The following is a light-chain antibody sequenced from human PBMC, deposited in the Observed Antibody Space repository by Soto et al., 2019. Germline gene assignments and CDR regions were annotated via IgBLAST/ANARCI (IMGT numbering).Light chain of an antibody. J-gene: IGKJ1*01. CDR3: QQYGSSSWT. CDR2: GAS. V-gene: IGKV3-15*01. CDR1: QSVSTN. Sequence: EIVLTQSPATLSLSPGERATLSCRASQSVSTNLAWYQQRPGQAPRLLIYGASTRANGIPGRFSGSKSGTEFTLTISSLQSEDFAVYYCQQYGSSSWTFGQGSKVDIK.